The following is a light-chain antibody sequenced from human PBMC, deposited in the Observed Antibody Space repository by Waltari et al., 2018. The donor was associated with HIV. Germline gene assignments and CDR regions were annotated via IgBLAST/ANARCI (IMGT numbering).Light chain of an antibody. CDR2: STN. CDR1: SGSASTSSY. J-gene: IGLJ3*02. V-gene: IGLV8-61*01. Sequence: QTVVTQEPSFSVSPGGTVTPPCGLSSGSASTSSYPSWYQQTPGQAPRTLVYSTNSRSSGVPDRFSGSILGNKAALTITGAQADDESDYYCVLYMGSGIWVFGGGTKLTVL. CDR3: VLYMGSGIWV.